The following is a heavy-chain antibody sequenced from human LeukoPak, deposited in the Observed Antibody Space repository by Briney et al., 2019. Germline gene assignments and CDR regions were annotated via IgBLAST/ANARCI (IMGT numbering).Heavy chain of an antibody. V-gene: IGHV4-39*07. J-gene: IGHJ4*02. CDR2: IYYSGST. CDR1: GGSISSSSYY. Sequence: SETLSLTCTVSGGSISSSSYYWGWIRQPPGKGLEWIGSIYYSGSTYYNPSLKSRVTISVDTSKNQFSLKLSSVTAADTAVYYCARDTQEWLLPGVYFDYWGQGTLVTVSS. CDR3: ARDTQEWLLPGVYFDY. D-gene: IGHD3-3*01.